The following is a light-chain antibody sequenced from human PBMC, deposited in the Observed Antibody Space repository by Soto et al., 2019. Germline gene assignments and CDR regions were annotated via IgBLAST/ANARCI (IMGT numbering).Light chain of an antibody. CDR1: QGIRDE. V-gene: IGKV1-6*01. CDR2: GAS. CDR3: LQDDNYPRT. Sequence: AIQMTQFPASLSASVGDRVTITCRASQGIRDELGWYQQKPGKAPNLLIYGASRLERGVPSRFSGSGYDTDFSLTLSSLRPEDSATYFCLQDDNYPRTFGQWTKLQIK. J-gene: IGKJ2*01.